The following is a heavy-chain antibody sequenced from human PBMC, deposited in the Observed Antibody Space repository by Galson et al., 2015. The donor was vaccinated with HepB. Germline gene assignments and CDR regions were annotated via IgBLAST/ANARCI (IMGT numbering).Heavy chain of an antibody. Sequence: SLRLSCAASGFTFSSYSMNWVRQAPGKGLEWVSYISSSSSTIYYADSVKGRFTISRDNAKNSLYLQMNSLRAEDTAVYYCARDYDSLVFGYWGQGTLVTVSS. CDR3: ARDYDSLVFGY. CDR2: ISSSSSTI. CDR1: GFTFSSYS. V-gene: IGHV3-48*01. J-gene: IGHJ4*02. D-gene: IGHD3-3*01.